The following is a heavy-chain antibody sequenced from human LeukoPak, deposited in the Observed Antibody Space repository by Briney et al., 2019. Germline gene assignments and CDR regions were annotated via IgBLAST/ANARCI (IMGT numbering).Heavy chain of an antibody. CDR1: GSSFTNYW. CDR2: IHPGDSDT. CDR3: ARIVVVVSTNWYFDL. D-gene: IGHD2-15*01. Sequence: GESLEISCQGSGSSFTNYWIGWVRQLSGRGLEWMGIIHPGDSDTRYSPSFQGQATISVDKSISTAYLQWSSLKASDTAMYYCARIVVVVSTNWYFDLWGRGTLITVSS. J-gene: IGHJ2*01. V-gene: IGHV5-51*01.